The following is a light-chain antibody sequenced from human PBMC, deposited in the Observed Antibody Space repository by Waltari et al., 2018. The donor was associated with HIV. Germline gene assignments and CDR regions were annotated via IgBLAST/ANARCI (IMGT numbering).Light chain of an antibody. Sequence: QAGLTQSPSVSKGMRQTATLTCTGNSNNVGNQGAAWLQQHQGHPPKLLSYRDNKRPSGISERFSASRSGNTASLTITWVQPEDEADYFCATWDISLSAVVFGGGTTLTVL. CDR1: SNNVGNQG. V-gene: IGLV10-54*04. CDR2: RDN. J-gene: IGLJ2*01. CDR3: ATWDISLSAVV.